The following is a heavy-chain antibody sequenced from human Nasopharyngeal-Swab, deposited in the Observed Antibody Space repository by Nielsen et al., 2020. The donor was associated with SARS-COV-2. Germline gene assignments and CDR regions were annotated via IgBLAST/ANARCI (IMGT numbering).Heavy chain of an antibody. CDR1: GFTVNSNF. V-gene: IGHV3-21*06. CDR3: ARDPLSSWQAIGNWYFDL. J-gene: IGHJ2*01. Sequence: GGSLRLSCAASGFTVNSNFMTWVRQAPGKGLEWVSSVSSTSTYIYYADSVKGRFTISRDNAKNSLYLLLNSLRAEDSAVYYCARDPLSSWQAIGNWYFDLWGRGTLVTVSS. D-gene: IGHD6-13*01. CDR2: VSSTSTYI.